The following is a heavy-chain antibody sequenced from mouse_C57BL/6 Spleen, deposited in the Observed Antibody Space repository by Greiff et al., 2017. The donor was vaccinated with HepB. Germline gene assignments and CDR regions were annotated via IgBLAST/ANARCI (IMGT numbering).Heavy chain of an antibody. CDR2: ISYDGSN. V-gene: IGHV3-6*01. D-gene: IGHD1-1*01. CDR3: ARDPLRSHGDY. J-gene: IGHJ4*01. Sequence: EVKLQESGPGLVKPSQSLSLTCSVTGYSITSGYYWNWIRQFPGNKLEWMGYISYDGSNNYNPSLKNRISITRDTSKNQFFLKLNSVTTEDTATYYCARDPLRSHGDYWGQGTSVTVSS. CDR1: GYSITSGYY.